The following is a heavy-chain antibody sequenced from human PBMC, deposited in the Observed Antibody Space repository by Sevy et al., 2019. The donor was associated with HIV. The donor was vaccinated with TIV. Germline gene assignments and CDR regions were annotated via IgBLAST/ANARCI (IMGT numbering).Heavy chain of an antibody. CDR2: IWHDGSNK. CDR3: ARETDNSARWLDP. Sequence: GGSLRLSCAASGFTFNFHGMHWVRQAPGKGLEWVAFIWHDGSNKYMADSVKGRFTISRDNSKDTLFLQMNSLTVEDTAVYYCARETDNSARWLDPWGQGTLVTVSS. D-gene: IGHD4-4*01. V-gene: IGHV3-30*02. CDR1: GFTFNFHG. J-gene: IGHJ5*02.